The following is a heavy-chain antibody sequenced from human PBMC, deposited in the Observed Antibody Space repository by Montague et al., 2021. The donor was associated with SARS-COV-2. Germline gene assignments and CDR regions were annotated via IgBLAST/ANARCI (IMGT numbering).Heavy chain of an antibody. J-gene: IGHJ3*02. CDR3: ATYYDILTGYYIDAFDI. V-gene: IGHV4-39*01. D-gene: IGHD3-9*01. Sequence: SETLSLTCTVSGGSISSSSYYWGWIRQPPGKGLEWIGSIYYSGSTYYNPSLKSRATISVDTSKNQFSLKLSSVTAADTAVYYCATYYDILTGYYIDAFDIWGQGTMVTVSS. CDR2: IYYSGST. CDR1: GGSISSSSYY.